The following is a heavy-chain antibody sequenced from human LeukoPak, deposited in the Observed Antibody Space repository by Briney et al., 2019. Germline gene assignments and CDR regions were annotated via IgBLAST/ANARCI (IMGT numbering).Heavy chain of an antibody. Sequence: GGYLRLSCTASGFIFSRNNMNWVRQAPGKGLEWVSYISSSGTTIYYADSVKGRFTISRDNAKNSLYLQMNSLRDEDTAVYYCACARTGGAYLDYWGLGTLVTVSS. J-gene: IGHJ4*02. CDR3: ACARTGGAYLDY. CDR2: ISSSGTTI. CDR1: GFIFSRNN. D-gene: IGHD1-14*01. V-gene: IGHV3-48*02.